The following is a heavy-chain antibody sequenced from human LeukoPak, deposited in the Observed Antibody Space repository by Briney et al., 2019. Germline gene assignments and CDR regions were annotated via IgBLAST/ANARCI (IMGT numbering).Heavy chain of an antibody. CDR3: TRDSQGSGTYSTDQ. D-gene: IGHD3-10*01. CDR1: GFTFSSSW. Sequence: GGSLRLSCVAPGFTFSSSWMSWVRHGTGKGPECVANMNQDGSRKYYVVSVKGRFTISRDNAKNSLFLQMNGLRDEDTAVYYCTRDSQGSGTYSTDQWGQGTLVTVSS. CDR2: MNQDGSRK. J-gene: IGHJ4*02. V-gene: IGHV3-7*01.